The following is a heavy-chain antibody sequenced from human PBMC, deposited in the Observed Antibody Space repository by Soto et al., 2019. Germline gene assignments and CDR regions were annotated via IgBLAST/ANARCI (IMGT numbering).Heavy chain of an antibody. Sequence: SETLSLTCTVSGGSISSYYWSWIRQPPGKGLEWIGYIYYSGSTNYNPSLKSRVTISVDTSKNQFSLKLSSVTAADTTVYYCARSTRSIFGVVIKSAEYFQHWGQGTLVTVSS. D-gene: IGHD3-3*01. CDR1: GGSISSYY. CDR2: IYYSGST. J-gene: IGHJ1*01. CDR3: ARSTRSIFGVVIKSAEYFQH. V-gene: IGHV4-59*01.